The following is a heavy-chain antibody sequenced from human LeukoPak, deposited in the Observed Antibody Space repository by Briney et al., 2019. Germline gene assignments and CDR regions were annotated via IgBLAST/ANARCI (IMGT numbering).Heavy chain of an antibody. CDR2: IWYDGSNK. CDR3: ARDQYDTWSRRGNFDS. J-gene: IGHJ4*02. D-gene: IGHD3-3*01. Sequence: GGSLRLSCAASGFTFSSYGMHWVRQAPGKGLEWVAVIWYDGSNKYYADSVKGRFTISRDNAKNTLYLQMNSLRAEDTAVYYCARDQYDTWSRRGNFDSWGQGTLVIVSS. CDR1: GFTFSSYG. V-gene: IGHV3-33*01.